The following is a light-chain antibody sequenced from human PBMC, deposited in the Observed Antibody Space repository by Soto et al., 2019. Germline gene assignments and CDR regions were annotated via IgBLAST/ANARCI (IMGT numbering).Light chain of an antibody. CDR3: QQYNTWPLT. J-gene: IGKJ4*01. Sequence: EIVMTQSPATLSVSPGERATLSCRASQSLSNHLAWYQQKPGQAPGLLIYFTSTRATGIPARFSGSGSGTDFTLTISSLQSEDFAVYYCQQYNTWPLTFGGGTKVETK. V-gene: IGKV3-15*01. CDR2: FTS. CDR1: QSLSNH.